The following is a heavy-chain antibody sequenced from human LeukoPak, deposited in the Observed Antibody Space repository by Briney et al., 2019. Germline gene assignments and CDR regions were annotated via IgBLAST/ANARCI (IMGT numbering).Heavy chain of an antibody. CDR3: ATSYDMGWLIGY. D-gene: IGHD3/OR15-3a*01. J-gene: IGHJ4*02. Sequence: GGSLRLSCAASGFTFGDTWMNWVRQVPGQGLEWVANIKQDGSEKFYVASVKGRFTISRDNGKSSLYLQMDSLRAEDTALYYCATSYDMGWLIGYWGQGTLVTVSS. CDR2: IKQDGSEK. CDR1: GFTFGDTW. V-gene: IGHV3-7*03.